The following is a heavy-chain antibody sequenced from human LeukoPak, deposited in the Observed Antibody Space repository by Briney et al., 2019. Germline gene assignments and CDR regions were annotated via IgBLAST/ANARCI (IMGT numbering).Heavy chain of an antibody. CDR1: GFSFSTYW. CDR2: IKYDGSEI. Sequence: GGSLRLSCATSGFSFSTYWMNWVRQSPGKGLEWVAKIKYDGSEIYYVDSVKGRFTISRDNAKNSLYLQMNSLRAEDTALYYCAKEVAGYFQHWGQGTLVTVSS. V-gene: IGHV3-7*03. CDR3: AKEVAGYFQH. J-gene: IGHJ1*01.